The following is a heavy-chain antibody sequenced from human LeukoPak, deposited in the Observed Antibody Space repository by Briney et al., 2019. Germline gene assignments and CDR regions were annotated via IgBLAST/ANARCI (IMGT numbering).Heavy chain of an antibody. CDR2: ISYDGSNK. CDR1: GFTFITYL. V-gene: IGHV3-30-3*01. D-gene: IGHD5-18*01. CDR3: AKDGYSYVRGAFDI. J-gene: IGHJ3*02. Sequence: GGSLRLSCAASGFTFITYLMTWFAQPPGKGLDWLAFISYDGSNKYYADSVKGRFTISRDNSKSTLYLQMNSLRAEDTAVYYCAKDGYSYVRGAFDIWGQGTMVTVSS.